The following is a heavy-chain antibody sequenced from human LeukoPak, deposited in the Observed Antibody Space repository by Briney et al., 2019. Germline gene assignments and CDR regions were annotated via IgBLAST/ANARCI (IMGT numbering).Heavy chain of an antibody. D-gene: IGHD3-22*01. CDR1: GYTFTGYY. V-gene: IGHV1-2*02. CDR3: TRGYYDCSDFEYFHH. Sequence: ASVKVSCKASGYTFTGYYMHWVRQAPGQGLEWMGWINPNSGGTNFAQRFQDRVTMTRDMSISTAYMELSRLRSDDTAIYYCTRGYYDCSDFEYFHHWGQGTLVTVSS. CDR2: INPNSGGT. J-gene: IGHJ1*01.